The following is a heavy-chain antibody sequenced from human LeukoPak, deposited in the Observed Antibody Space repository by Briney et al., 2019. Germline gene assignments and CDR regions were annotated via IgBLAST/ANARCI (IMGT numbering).Heavy chain of an antibody. CDR1: GFTFSNSW. V-gene: IGHV3-7*01. CDR2: ITEVGSQK. Sequence: GGSLRLSCAASGFTFSNSWMSWVRQTPGKGLEWVANITEVGSQKYYVDSVKGRFTVSRDNAKNSLHLQMNSLRAEDTAVYYCARYYIFGNYCYMDVWGKGTTVTVSS. J-gene: IGHJ6*03. D-gene: IGHD3-10*01. CDR3: ARYYIFGNYCYMDV.